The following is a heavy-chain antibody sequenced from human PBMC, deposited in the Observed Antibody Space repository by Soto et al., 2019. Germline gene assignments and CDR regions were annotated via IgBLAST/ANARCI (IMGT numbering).Heavy chain of an antibody. CDR1: GYTFTSYG. Sequence: QVQLVQSGAEVKKPGASVKVSCKASGYTFTSYGISWVRQAPGQGLEWMGWISAYNGNTNYAQKLKGRVTMTTDTSTSTGYMELRSLRSDATAVYYCARGLRYFDWLSDNDAFDIWGQGTMVTVSS. CDR3: ARGLRYFDWLSDNDAFDI. D-gene: IGHD3-9*01. J-gene: IGHJ3*02. V-gene: IGHV1-18*01. CDR2: ISAYNGNT.